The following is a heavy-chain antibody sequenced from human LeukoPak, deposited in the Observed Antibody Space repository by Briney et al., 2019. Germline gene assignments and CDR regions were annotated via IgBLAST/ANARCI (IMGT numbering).Heavy chain of an antibody. CDR3: AKDYGRRVGNYDILTGYYITAFDI. Sequence: GASVKVSCKASGYTFTGYYMHWVRQAPGQGLEWMGWINPNSGGTNYAQKFQGRVTMTRDTSISTAYMELSRLRSDDTAVYYCAKDYGRRVGNYDILTGYYITAFDIWGQGTMVTVSS. CDR1: GYTFTGYY. CDR2: INPNSGGT. J-gene: IGHJ3*02. D-gene: IGHD3-9*01. V-gene: IGHV1-2*02.